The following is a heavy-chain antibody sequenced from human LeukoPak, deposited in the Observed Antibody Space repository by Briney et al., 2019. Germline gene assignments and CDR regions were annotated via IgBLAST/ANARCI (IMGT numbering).Heavy chain of an antibody. CDR2: MNPNSGNT. V-gene: IGHV1-8*03. J-gene: IGHJ5*02. CDR3: ARGLVNWFDP. D-gene: IGHD6-6*01. Sequence: ASVKVSCKAPGYTFTSYGISWVRQAPGQGLEWMGWMNPNSGNTGYAQKFQGRVTITRNTSISTAYMELSSLRSEDTAVYYCARGLVNWFDPWGQGTLVTVSS. CDR1: GYTFTSYG.